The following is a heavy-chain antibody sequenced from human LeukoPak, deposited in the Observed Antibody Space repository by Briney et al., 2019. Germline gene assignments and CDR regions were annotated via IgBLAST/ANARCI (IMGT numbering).Heavy chain of an antibody. CDR1: GFTFGDYA. CDR3: TRAGRYCSGGSCYSFY. D-gene: IGHD2-15*01. CDR2: IRSRAHGGTT. V-gene: IGHV3-49*03. J-gene: IGHJ4*03. Sequence: GGSLRLSCTASGFTFGDYAMSWFRQAPGEGLEWVGFIRSRAHGGTTEYAASVKGRFTISRDDSKSIAYLQMDSLKTEDTAVYYCTRAGRYCSGGSCYSFYWGQGTLVTVSS.